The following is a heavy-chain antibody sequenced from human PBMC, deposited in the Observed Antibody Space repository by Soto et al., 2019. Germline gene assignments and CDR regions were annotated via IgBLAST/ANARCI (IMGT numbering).Heavy chain of an antibody. CDR1: GYTFASYD. D-gene: IGHD3-10*01. J-gene: IGHJ5*01. Sequence: ASVKVSCKASGYTFASYDINWVRQATGQGPEWMGWMNPNSGNTGYAQRFQGRVTMTRNTSINTAYMELNSLRSEDTAVYYCARMFFGEFNKPTNWIDSWCKGTLVTGSS. CDR2: MNPNSGNT. V-gene: IGHV1-8*01. CDR3: ARMFFGEFNKPTNWIDS.